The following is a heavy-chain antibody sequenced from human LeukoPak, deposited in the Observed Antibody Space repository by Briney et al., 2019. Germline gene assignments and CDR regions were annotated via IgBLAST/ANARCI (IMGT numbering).Heavy chain of an antibody. Sequence: ASVKVSCKASGYTFTSYGISWVRQAPGQGLEWMGWISAYNGNTNYAQKLQGRVTMTTDTSTSTAYMGLRSLRSDDTAVYYCARFRDWLLYGPHFDYWGQGTLVTVSS. D-gene: IGHD3-9*01. V-gene: IGHV1-18*01. CDR2: ISAYNGNT. J-gene: IGHJ4*02. CDR3: ARFRDWLLYGPHFDY. CDR1: GYTFTSYG.